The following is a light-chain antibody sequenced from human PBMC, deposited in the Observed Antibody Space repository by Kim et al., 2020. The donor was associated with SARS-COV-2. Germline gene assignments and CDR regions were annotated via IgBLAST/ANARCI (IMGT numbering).Light chain of an antibody. J-gene: IGLJ2*01. CDR3: AAWDDNLGGPL. CDR2: WNS. CDR1: SSNIERNH. Sequence: GQTVTIACSRSSSNIERNHVPWFQRLPGTAPKVLLYWNSQRPSGVPDRISASNSGTSASLVISGFRSEDEADYYCAAWDDNLGGPLFGGGTKVTVL. V-gene: IGLV1-47*01.